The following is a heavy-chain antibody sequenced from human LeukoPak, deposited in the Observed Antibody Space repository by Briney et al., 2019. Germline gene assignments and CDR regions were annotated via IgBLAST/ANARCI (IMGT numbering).Heavy chain of an antibody. Sequence: PGGSLRLSCAVSGITLSNYGMGWVRQAPGKGLEWVAGISDSGGRTNYADSAKGRFTISRDNPKNTLYLQMNSLRAEDTAVYFCAKRGVVIRVILVGFHKEAYYFDSWGQGALVTVSS. D-gene: IGHD3-22*01. CDR1: GITLSNYG. V-gene: IGHV3-23*01. J-gene: IGHJ4*02. CDR2: ISDSGGRT. CDR3: AKRGVVIRVILVGFHKEAYYFDS.